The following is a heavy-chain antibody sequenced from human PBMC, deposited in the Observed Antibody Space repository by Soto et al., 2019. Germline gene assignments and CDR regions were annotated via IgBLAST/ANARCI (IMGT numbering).Heavy chain of an antibody. CDR1: GGSISSGGYS. Sequence: QLQLQESGSGLVKPSQTLSLTCAVSGGSISSGGYSWSWIRQPPGKGLEWIGYIYHSGSTYYNPSLRSRATMSVDRSKNQCSLKLSSVTAADTAVYYCARARVVVVAATFFDYWGQGTLVTVSS. CDR2: IYHSGST. J-gene: IGHJ4*02. CDR3: ARARVVVVAATFFDY. V-gene: IGHV4-30-2*01. D-gene: IGHD2-15*01.